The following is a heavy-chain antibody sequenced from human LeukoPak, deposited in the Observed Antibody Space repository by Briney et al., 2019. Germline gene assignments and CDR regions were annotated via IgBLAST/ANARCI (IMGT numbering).Heavy chain of an antibody. CDR3: ARDLGSSGWYDYFDY. D-gene: IGHD6-19*01. J-gene: IGHJ4*02. CDR2: IEQDGSEK. CDR1: GFTFSSYW. V-gene: IGHV3-7*01. Sequence: PGGSLRLSCAASGFTFSSYWMSWVRQAPGKGLEWVANIEQDGSEKYYVDSVKGRFTISRDNAKNSLYLQMNSLRAEDTAVYYCARDLGSSGWYDYFDYWGQGTLVTVSS.